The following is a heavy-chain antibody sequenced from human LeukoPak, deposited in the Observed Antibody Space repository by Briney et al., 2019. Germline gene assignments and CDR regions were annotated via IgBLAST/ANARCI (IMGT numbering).Heavy chain of an antibody. Sequence: PGRSLRLSCAASGFTFDDYAMHWVRQAPGKGLEWVSGISWNSGSIGYADSMKGRFTISRDNAKNSLYLQMNSLRAEDTALYYCAKDNRYRRLFGGMDVWGQGTTVTVSS. J-gene: IGHJ6*02. D-gene: IGHD5-18*01. CDR2: ISWNSGSI. V-gene: IGHV3-9*01. CDR1: GFTFDDYA. CDR3: AKDNRYRRLFGGMDV.